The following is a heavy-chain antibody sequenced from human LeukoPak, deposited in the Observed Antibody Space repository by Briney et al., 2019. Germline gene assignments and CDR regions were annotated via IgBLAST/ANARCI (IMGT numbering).Heavy chain of an antibody. J-gene: IGHJ3*02. CDR1: GFTFDDYG. V-gene: IGHV3-20*04. CDR2: INWNGGST. CDR3: AREQGGYSYGGAFDI. Sequence: GGSLRLSCAASGFTFDDYGMSWVRQAPGKGLEWVSGINWNGGSTGYADSVKGRFTISRDNAKNSLYLQMNSLRAEDTALYYCAREQGGYSYGGAFDIWGQGTMVTVSS. D-gene: IGHD5-18*01.